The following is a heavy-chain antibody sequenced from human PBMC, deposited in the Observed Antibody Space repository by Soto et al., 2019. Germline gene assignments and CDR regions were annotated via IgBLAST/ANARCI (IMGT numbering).Heavy chain of an antibody. CDR1: GFTFSKYW. Sequence: EVQLVESGGGLVQPGKALRLSCAASGFTFSKYWIHWVRQAPGKGPVWVSYISSDGTTTDYADSVKGRFTISRDNAKNTLYLQMDSLRADDTAVYYCAIQDCTNDVCREAAVTVGGALEYWGQGAQVTVSS. J-gene: IGHJ4*02. V-gene: IGHV3-74*01. D-gene: IGHD2-8*01. CDR2: ISSDGTTT. CDR3: AIQDCTNDVCREAAVTVGGALEY.